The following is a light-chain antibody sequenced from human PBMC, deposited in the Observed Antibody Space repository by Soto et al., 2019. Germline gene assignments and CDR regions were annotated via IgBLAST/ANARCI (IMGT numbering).Light chain of an antibody. J-gene: IGLJ1*01. CDR1: NGEVGNYNL. CDR3: CSYVGSSTSYV. CDR2: EVN. V-gene: IGLV2-23*02. Sequence: GGGSSITRTRNNGEVGNYNLVSWYQQHPGKAPKLMIYEVNKWPSGVSNRFSGSKSGNTASLTISGLQAEDEADYYCCSYVGSSTSYVFGTGTKVTVL.